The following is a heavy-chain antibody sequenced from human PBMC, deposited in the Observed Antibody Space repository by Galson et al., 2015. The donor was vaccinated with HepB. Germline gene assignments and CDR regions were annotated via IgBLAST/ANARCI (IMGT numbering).Heavy chain of an antibody. CDR1: GFSLSTSGVG. Sequence: PALVKPTQTLTLTCTFSGFSLSTSGVGVGWIRQPPGKALEWLALIYWDDDKRYSPSLKSRLTITKDTSKNQVVLTMTNMDPVDTATYYCAHNTEDPRGYYDFWSGYYKGRWFDPWGQGTLVTVSS. V-gene: IGHV2-5*02. CDR2: IYWDDDK. CDR3: AHNTEDPRGYYDFWSGYYKGRWFDP. D-gene: IGHD3-3*01. J-gene: IGHJ5*02.